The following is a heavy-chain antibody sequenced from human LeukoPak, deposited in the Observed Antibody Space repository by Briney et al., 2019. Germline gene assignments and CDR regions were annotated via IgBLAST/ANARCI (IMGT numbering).Heavy chain of an antibody. Sequence: ASVKVSCKASGYTFTSYGISWVRQAPGQGLEWMGWINPNSGGTNYAQKFQGRVTMTRDTSISTAYMELSRLRSDDTAVYYCARDYDILTGPTTDYWGQGTLVTVSS. J-gene: IGHJ4*02. V-gene: IGHV1-2*02. CDR3: ARDYDILTGPTTDY. CDR1: GYTFTSYG. D-gene: IGHD3-9*01. CDR2: INPNSGGT.